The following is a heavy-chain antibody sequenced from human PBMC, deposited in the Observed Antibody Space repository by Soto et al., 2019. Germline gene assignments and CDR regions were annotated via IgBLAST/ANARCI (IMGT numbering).Heavy chain of an antibody. CDR2: IRGQNGDT. V-gene: IGHV1-18*04. Sequence: QVQLEQSGVEVRKPGASVKVSCKTSGYTFSKYGISWVRQAPGQGLEWMAWIRGQNGDTNFAEKFRGRVTLTKDSSTSTVYVELRSLRSDDTAVYYCAREVYRGTYPRPYYFDSWGQGTQGSVSS. J-gene: IGHJ4*02. D-gene: IGHD3-16*02. CDR1: GYTFSKYG. CDR3: AREVYRGTYPRPYYFDS.